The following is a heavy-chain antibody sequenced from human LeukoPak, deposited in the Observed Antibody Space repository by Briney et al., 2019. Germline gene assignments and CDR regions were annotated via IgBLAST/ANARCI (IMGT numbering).Heavy chain of an antibody. CDR3: AKDQAGGGNCGGDCYSSFDY. D-gene: IGHD2-21*02. CDR1: GFTFSSYW. Sequence: GGSLRLSCAASGFTFSSYWMSWVRQAPGKGLEWVANIKQDGSEKYYVDSVKGRFTISRDNAKNSLYLQMNSLRAEDTAVYYCAKDQAGGGNCGGDCYSSFDYWGQGTLVTVSS. J-gene: IGHJ4*02. V-gene: IGHV3-7*03. CDR2: IKQDGSEK.